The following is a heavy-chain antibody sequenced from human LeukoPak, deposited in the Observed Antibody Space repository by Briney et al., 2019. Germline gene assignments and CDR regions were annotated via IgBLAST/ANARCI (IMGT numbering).Heavy chain of an antibody. CDR2: IYYSGGT. CDR1: GGSIINSYYY. J-gene: IGHJ4*02. V-gene: IGHV4-30-4*08. D-gene: IGHD3-22*01. CDR3: ARVGWPDYDSIGFRN. Sequence: SQTLSLTCTVSGGSIINSYYYWRWLRQPPGTGLEWIGYIYYSGGTYYNPSLKRRVSVSVDTSKIRFSLKRSSVTAADTAVYYCARVGWPDYDSIGFRNWGQGTLVTVSS.